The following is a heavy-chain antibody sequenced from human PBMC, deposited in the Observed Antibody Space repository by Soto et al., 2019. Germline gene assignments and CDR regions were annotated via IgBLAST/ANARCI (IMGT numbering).Heavy chain of an antibody. J-gene: IGHJ5*02. CDR1: GGSISSYY. Sequence: SETLSLTCTVSGGSISSYYWSWIRQPAGKGLEWIGRIYTSGSTNYNPSLKSRVTMSVDTSKNQFSLKLSSVTAADTAVYYCAREFAAAAAHNWFDPWGQGTLVTVPQ. CDR2: IYTSGST. V-gene: IGHV4-4*07. CDR3: AREFAAAAAHNWFDP. D-gene: IGHD6-13*01.